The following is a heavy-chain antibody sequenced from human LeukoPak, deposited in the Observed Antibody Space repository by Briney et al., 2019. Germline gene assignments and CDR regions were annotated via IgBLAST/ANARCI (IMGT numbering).Heavy chain of an antibody. Sequence: PGGSLRLSCAASGFTFSSYGMSWVRQAPGKGLEWVSAISGSGGSTYYADSVKGRFTISGDNSKNTLYLQMNSLRAEDTAVYYCAKDRDRIIMVRGVLDVWGKGTTVTISS. V-gene: IGHV3-23*01. J-gene: IGHJ6*04. CDR3: AKDRDRIIMVRGVLDV. CDR1: GFTFSSYG. CDR2: ISGSGGST. D-gene: IGHD3-10*01.